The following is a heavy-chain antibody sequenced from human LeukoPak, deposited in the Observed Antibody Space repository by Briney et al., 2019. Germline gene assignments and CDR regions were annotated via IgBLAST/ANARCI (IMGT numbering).Heavy chain of an antibody. J-gene: IGHJ4*02. Sequence: PSETLSLTCAVSGDSITSSHWWTWIRQPPGKGLEWIGEIFHAGSTNYNSSLESRVTISVDKSKNQFSLKLTSVTAADTAVYFRARAYGDYRWFFDFWGPGILVTVSS. D-gene: IGHD4-17*01. V-gene: IGHV4-4*02. CDR1: GDSITSSHW. CDR3: ARAYGDYRWFFDF. CDR2: IFHAGST.